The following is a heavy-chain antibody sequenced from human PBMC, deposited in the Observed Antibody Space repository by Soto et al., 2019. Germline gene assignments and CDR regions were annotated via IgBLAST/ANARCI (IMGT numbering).Heavy chain of an antibody. J-gene: IGHJ4*02. Sequence: EVQLLESGGGLVQPGGSLSLSCAASGFTFESCAMSWVRQAPGKGLEWVVGISGSGSSTHYAHSVEGRFTISRDNSKNTLYLQMNSLRADDTAVYYCAKGKTSGWYYFDFWGQGTLVTVSS. V-gene: IGHV3-23*01. CDR3: AKGKTSGWYYFDF. CDR2: ISGSGSST. D-gene: IGHD6-19*01. CDR1: GFTFESCA.